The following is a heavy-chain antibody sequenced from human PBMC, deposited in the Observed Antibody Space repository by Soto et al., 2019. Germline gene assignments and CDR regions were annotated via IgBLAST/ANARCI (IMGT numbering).Heavy chain of an antibody. CDR1: GGSTSSDNY. V-gene: IGHV4-30-4*01. CDR3: AREGGESSDGLYYFDS. D-gene: IGHD3-16*01. CDR2: IYYSGNT. J-gene: IGHJ4*02. Sequence: PSETLSLTCTVSGGSTSSDNYWSWIRQPPGKGLEWFGHIYYSGNTDYNPSLKSRLAISIDTSKNQFSLKLSSATAADTAVYFCAREGGESSDGLYYFDSWGQGSLVTVSS.